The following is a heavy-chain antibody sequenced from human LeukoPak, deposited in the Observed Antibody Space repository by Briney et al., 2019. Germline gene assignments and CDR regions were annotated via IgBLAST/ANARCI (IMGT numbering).Heavy chain of an antibody. J-gene: IGHJ4*02. Sequence: GGSLRLSCAASGFTFSSYAMHWVRQAPGKGLEWVAAIRCSGSNTYYADSVKGRFTISRDNSKNTLYLQMNSLRAEDTAVYYCAKDLGKVVVTAILVRQWGQGTLVTVSS. CDR2: IRCSGSNT. CDR3: AKDLGKVVVTAILVRQ. CDR1: GFTFSSYA. V-gene: IGHV3-23*01. D-gene: IGHD2-21*02.